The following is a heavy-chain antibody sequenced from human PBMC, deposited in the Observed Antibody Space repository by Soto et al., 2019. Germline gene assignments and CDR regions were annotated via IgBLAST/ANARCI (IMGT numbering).Heavy chain of an antibody. V-gene: IGHV1-3*01. CDR1: VYAFPWFN. J-gene: IGHJ4*02. CDR2: INAGNGNT. D-gene: IGHD3-22*01. CDR3: ARPKDYDDCLDL. Sequence: QVQLVQAGADVKKPWASVKVSCNASVYAFPWFNIHWVRQDPGQRLEWMGCINAGNGNTKYSQKFQGRVTFTRDTSANTAYMELSILISEDTAVYDCARPKDYDDCLDLWGQGTLVTVAS.